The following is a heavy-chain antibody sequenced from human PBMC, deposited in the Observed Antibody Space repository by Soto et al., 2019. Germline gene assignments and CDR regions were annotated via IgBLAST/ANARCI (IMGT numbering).Heavy chain of an antibody. CDR3: ARQIFAADY. CDR2: INPMFNST. D-gene: IGHD3-9*01. CDR1: GGTFDHAA. J-gene: IGHJ4*02. Sequence: QVQLVQSGAEVKKPGSSVKVSCEAPGGTFDHAAITWVRQAPGQGLEWVGGINPMFNSTHYAQKFQGRVTITADAVTSTAFMELRGLTSDDKAVYYWARQIFAADYWGQGTLLVVSS. V-gene: IGHV1-69*01.